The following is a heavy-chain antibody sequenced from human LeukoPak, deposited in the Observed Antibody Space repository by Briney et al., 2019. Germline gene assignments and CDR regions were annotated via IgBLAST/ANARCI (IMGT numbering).Heavy chain of an antibody. V-gene: IGHV3-21*01. J-gene: IGHJ5*02. CDR2: ISSSSSYI. Sequence: GRSLRLSCAASGFTFSSYSMNWVRQAPGKGLEWVSSISSSSSYIYYADSVKGRFTICRDNAKNSLYLQMNSLRAEDTAVYYCARDGSSWSDWFDPWGQGTLVTVSS. CDR1: GFTFSSYS. CDR3: ARDGSSWSDWFDP. D-gene: IGHD6-13*01.